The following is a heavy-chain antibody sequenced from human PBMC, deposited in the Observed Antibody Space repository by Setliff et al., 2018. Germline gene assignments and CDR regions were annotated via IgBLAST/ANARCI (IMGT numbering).Heavy chain of an antibody. D-gene: IGHD6-13*01. CDR1: GYTFTNYW. Sequence: GESLKISCKGSGYTFTNYWIAWVRQMPGKGLEYMGIIYPADSDTTYSPSFQGQVTISADKSINTAYLQWSSLKASDTAIYYCARALASAGTVFFDYWGQGTRVTVSS. V-gene: IGHV5-51*01. CDR2: IYPADSDT. CDR3: ARALASAGTVFFDY. J-gene: IGHJ4*02.